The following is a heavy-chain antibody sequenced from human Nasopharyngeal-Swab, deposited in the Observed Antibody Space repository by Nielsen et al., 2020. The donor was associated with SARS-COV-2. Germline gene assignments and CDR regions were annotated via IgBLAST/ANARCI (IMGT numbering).Heavy chain of an antibody. D-gene: IGHD4-17*01. J-gene: IGHJ4*02. Sequence: ASVKVSCRASGYTFTSYGISWVRQAPGQGLEWMGWISAYNGNTNYAQKFQGRVIMTTDTSTSTAYMELRSLRSDDTAVYYCARDLIAMTTVTTGGDYWGQGTLVTVSS. CDR2: ISAYNGNT. CDR3: ARDLIAMTTVTTGGDY. CDR1: GYTFTSYG. V-gene: IGHV1-18*01.